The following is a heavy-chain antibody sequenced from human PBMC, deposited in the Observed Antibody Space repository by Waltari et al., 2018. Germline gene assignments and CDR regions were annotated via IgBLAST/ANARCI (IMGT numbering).Heavy chain of an antibody. V-gene: IGHV3-7*01. D-gene: IGHD1-26*01. J-gene: IGHJ3*02. CDR3: ARVGKWELLDAFDI. CDR2: IKQDGSEK. CDR1: GFTFSSYP. Sequence: EVQLVESGGGWVQPGGSLRLSCAASGFTFSSYPRTWVRQDPGKGLEWVANIKQDGSEKYYVDSVKGRFTISRDNAKNSLYLQMNSLRAEDTAVYYCARVGKWELLDAFDIWGQGTMVTVSS.